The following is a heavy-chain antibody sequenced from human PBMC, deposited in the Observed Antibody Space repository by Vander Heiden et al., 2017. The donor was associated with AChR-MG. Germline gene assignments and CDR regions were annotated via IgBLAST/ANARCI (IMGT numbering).Heavy chain of an antibody. Sequence: QLQLLQSGAEAKKLGASVSVSCKVSGSTLTSYYMHWVRQAPGQGLEWMRIINPGGGSTSYAQKVQGRVTMTRDASTSTVYMELSSLRSEDTAVYYCARFDLKNTYDFYGMDVWGQGTTVTVSS. V-gene: IGHV1-46*03. J-gene: IGHJ6*02. CDR1: GSTLTSYY. CDR2: INPGGGST. CDR3: ARFDLKNTYDFYGMDV.